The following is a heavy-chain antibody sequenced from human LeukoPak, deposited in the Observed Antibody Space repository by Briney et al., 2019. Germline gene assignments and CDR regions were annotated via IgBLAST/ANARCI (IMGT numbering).Heavy chain of an antibody. CDR2: IYSGTI. CDR3: ARRTGAYSHPYDY. Sequence: GGSLRLSCTVSGFTFSSNSMSWVRQAPGKGLEWVSFIYSGTIHYSDPVKGRFTISRDNSNNTLYLQMNSLGAEATAVYYCARRTGAYSHPYDYWGQGTLVTVSS. V-gene: IGHV3-53*01. D-gene: IGHD4/OR15-4a*01. J-gene: IGHJ4*02. CDR1: GFTFSSNS.